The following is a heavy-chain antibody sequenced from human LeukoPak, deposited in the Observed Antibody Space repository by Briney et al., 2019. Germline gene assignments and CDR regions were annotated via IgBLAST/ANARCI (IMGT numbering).Heavy chain of an antibody. V-gene: IGHV5-51*01. J-gene: IGHJ6*02. Sequence: PGASLQFPCKGSGSGSTSYWFGRGRRLPGKGLEGMGILFLGVSDTRYSTTFQGQVTISADKSIRTANLQWSRLKASDTAMYYCARFGLGVVPAATGRNYYYYGMDVWGQGTTVTVSS. CDR3: ARFGLGVVPAATGRNYYYYGMDV. D-gene: IGHD2-2*01. CDR1: GSGSTSYW. CDR2: LFLGVSDT.